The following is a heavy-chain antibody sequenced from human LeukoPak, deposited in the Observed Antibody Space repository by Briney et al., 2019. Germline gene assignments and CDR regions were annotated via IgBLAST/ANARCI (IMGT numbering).Heavy chain of an antibody. CDR1: GGSISSSNW. V-gene: IGHV4-4*02. D-gene: IGHD2-21*01. CDR3: ERGVVIAPQTFDY. J-gene: IGHJ4*02. Sequence: PSGTLSLTCAVSGGSISSSNWWSWVRQPPGKGLEWIGEIYHSGSTNYNPSLKSRVTISVDKSKNQCSLKLSSVTAEDTAVYYCERGVVIAPQTFDYWGQGTLATVSS. CDR2: IYHSGST.